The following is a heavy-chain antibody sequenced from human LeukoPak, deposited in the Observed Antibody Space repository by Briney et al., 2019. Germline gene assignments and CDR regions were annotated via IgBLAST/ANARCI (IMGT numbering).Heavy chain of an antibody. CDR1: GGSISSTSYY. J-gene: IGHJ4*02. D-gene: IGHD3-10*01. CDR3: ARELSSMYYPKYYFDY. V-gene: IGHV4-39*07. Sequence: SETLSLSCTVSGGSISSTSYYWGWIRQPPGKGLEWIGSIYYSGSTYYNPSLKSRVTISVDTSKNQFSLKLSSVTAADTAVYYCARELSSMYYPKYYFDYWGQGTLVTVSS. CDR2: IYYSGST.